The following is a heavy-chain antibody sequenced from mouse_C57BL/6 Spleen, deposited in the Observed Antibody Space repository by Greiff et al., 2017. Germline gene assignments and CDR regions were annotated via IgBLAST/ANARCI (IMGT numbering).Heavy chain of an antibody. D-gene: IGHD1-1*01. CDR1: GYTFTDYY. Sequence: VQLQQSGAELVRPGASVKLSCKASGYTFTDYYINWVKQRPGQGLEWIARINPGSGNTYYNEKFKGKATLTAEKSSSTAYVQLSSLTSEDSAVYFCARDGSSYGFAYWGQGTLVTVSA. V-gene: IGHV1-76*01. J-gene: IGHJ3*01. CDR2: INPGSGNT. CDR3: ARDGSSYGFAY.